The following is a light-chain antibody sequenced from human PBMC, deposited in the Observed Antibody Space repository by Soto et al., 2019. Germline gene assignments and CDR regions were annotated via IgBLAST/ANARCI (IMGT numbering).Light chain of an antibody. CDR1: QSINTW. Sequence: DIQMTQSPSTLSASVGDRVTITCRASQSINTWLAWYQQKTGKAPKLLIYGASSVESGVPSRFSGSGSGTEFTLTISSLHPDDFATYYCHQHKTSFRTFGQGTKVEIK. J-gene: IGKJ1*01. CDR2: GAS. CDR3: HQHKTSFRT. V-gene: IGKV1-5*03.